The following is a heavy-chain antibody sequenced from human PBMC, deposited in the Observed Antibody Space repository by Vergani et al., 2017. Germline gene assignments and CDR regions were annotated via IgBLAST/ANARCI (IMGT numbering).Heavy chain of an antibody. CDR3: ARASHCINCYSEGPNGPGYYYMDV. CDR1: GGSISGTNW. CDR2: IYHSGST. Sequence: QVQLPESGPGLVKPPGTLSLTCAVSGGSISGTNWWSWVRQSPGNGLEWIGEIYHSGSTNYNPSLKSRVTISVDKSKNQFSLKLSSVTAADTAVYYCARASHCINCYSEGPNGPGYYYMDVWGKGTTVTVSS. V-gene: IGHV4-4*03. D-gene: IGHD2-21*01. J-gene: IGHJ6*03.